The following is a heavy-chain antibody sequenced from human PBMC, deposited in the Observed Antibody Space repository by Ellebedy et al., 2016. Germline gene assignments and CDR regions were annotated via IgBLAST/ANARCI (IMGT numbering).Heavy chain of an antibody. V-gene: IGHV3-23*01. Sequence: GGSLRLXCAASGIGFSDFFMSWVRQAPGGGLEWISTISGDGDIIFSADSVKGRFTISRDNSKNTLYLQMNSLRAEDTAVYYCARSMSGTYYPYFYYYGMDVWGQGTTVTVSS. J-gene: IGHJ6*02. CDR2: ISGDGDII. D-gene: IGHD3-10*01. CDR3: ARSMSGTYYPYFYYYGMDV. CDR1: GIGFSDFF.